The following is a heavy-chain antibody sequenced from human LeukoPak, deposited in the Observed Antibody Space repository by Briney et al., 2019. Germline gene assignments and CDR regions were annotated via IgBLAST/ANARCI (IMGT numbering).Heavy chain of an antibody. CDR2: ISAYNGNT. V-gene: IGHV1-18*01. CDR3: ARDAELRYFGWSYDYNWFDP. J-gene: IGHJ5*02. Sequence: ASVKVSCKASGYTFTSYGISWVRQAPGQGLEWMGWISAYNGNTNYAQKLQGRVTMTTDTSTSTAYMELRSLRSDDTAVYYCARDAELRYFGWSYDYNWFDPWGQGTLVTASS. CDR1: GYTFTSYG. D-gene: IGHD3-9*01.